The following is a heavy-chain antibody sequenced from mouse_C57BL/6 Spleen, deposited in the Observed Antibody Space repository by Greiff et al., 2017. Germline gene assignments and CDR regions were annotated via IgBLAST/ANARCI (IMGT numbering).Heavy chain of an antibody. CDR1: GYSITSGYY. V-gene: IGHV3-6*01. J-gene: IGHJ3*01. D-gene: IGHD2-14*01. Sequence: EVQLQQSGPGLVKPSQSLSLTCSVTGYSITSGYYWYWIRQFPGNKLEWRGYISYDGSNNYNPSLKNRISITRDTSKNQFFLKLNSVTTEDTATYYCAREGYHAWFAYWGQGTLVTVSA. CDR3: AREGYHAWFAY. CDR2: ISYDGSN.